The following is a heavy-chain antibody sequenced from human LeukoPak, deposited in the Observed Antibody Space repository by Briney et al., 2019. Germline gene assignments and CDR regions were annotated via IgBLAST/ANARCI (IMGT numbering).Heavy chain of an antibody. CDR1: GYTFTSYG. V-gene: IGHV1-18*01. CDR3: ARDRGDILTGYLYYFDY. J-gene: IGHJ4*02. CDR2: ISAYNGNT. D-gene: IGHD3-9*01. Sequence: ASVKVSCKDSGYTFTSYGTSWVRQAPGQGLEWMGWISAYNGNTNYAQKLQGRFTMTTDTSTSTAYMELRSLRSDDTAVYYCARDRGDILTGYLYYFDYWGQGTLVTVSS.